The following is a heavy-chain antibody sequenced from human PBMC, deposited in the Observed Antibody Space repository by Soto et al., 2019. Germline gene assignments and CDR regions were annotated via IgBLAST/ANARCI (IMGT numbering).Heavy chain of an antibody. CDR2: IYFSVSDT. V-gene: IGHV5-51*01. Sequence: GKSLMISCTGSAYSFTSYCLGWVRQMPGKGLYWMGIIYFSVSDTMYSPSFHGQVTISADKSISTAYLQWSSLKASDTAMYYCARQEDSFDYWGQGTLVTVSS. CDR3: ARQEDSFDY. J-gene: IGHJ4*02. CDR1: AYSFTSYC.